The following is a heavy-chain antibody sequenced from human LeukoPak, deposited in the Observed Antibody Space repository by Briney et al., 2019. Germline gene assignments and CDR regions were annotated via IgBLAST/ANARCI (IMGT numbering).Heavy chain of an antibody. CDR2: INHSGST. V-gene: IGHV4-34*01. D-gene: IGHD3-22*01. CDR1: GGSFSGYY. Sequence: SATLSLTCAVYGGSFSGYYWSWIRQPPGKGLEWIGEINHSGSTNYNPSLKSRVNISVDTSKNQFSLKLSSVTAADTAVYYCARVGGSSGYGYWGQGTLVTVSS. CDR3: ARVGGSSGYGY. J-gene: IGHJ4*02.